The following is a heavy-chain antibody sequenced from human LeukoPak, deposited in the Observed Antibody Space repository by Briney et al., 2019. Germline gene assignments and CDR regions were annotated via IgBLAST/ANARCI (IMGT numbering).Heavy chain of an antibody. D-gene: IGHD2-2*01. CDR1: GGSFSGYY. V-gene: IGHV4-34*01. CDR2: INYSGST. J-gene: IGHJ1*01. Sequence: SETLSLTCAVYGGSFSGYYWSWIRQPPGKGLEWIGDINYSGSTNYNPSLKSRVTISVDTSKNQLSLKLSSVTAADTAVYYRARGRYCSRTSCANVGVADFKHGGRGT. CDR3: ARGRYCSRTSCANVGVADFKH.